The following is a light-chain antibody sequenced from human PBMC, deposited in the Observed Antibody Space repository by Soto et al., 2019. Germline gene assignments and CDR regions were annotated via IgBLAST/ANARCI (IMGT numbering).Light chain of an antibody. V-gene: IGLV1-47*01. CDR2: RNN. CDR3: AAWDDSLSASDG. J-gene: IGLJ1*01. CDR1: SSNIGSNY. Sequence: QSVLTQPPSASGTPGQRVTISCSGSSSNIGSNYVYWYQQLPGTAPKLLIYRNNQRPSGVPDRFSGSKSGTSASLAISGLRSEDAADYYCAAWDDSLSASDGFGTGTKVTVL.